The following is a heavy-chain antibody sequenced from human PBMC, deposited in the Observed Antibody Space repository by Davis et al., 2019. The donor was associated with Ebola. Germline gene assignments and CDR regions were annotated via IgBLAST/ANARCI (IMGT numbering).Heavy chain of an antibody. CDR3: ARGGGGAFSSRSFDI. CDR1: GSSIRSGYY. Sequence: SETLSLTCTASGSSIRSGYYWGWIRQPPGKGLGWLGAIYYNGRTYYNSSLESRVTISLDTSKTHFSLSLTSTIAADTAVYFCARGGGGAFSSRSFDIWGQGTMVTVSS. D-gene: IGHD2-21*01. V-gene: IGHV4-38-2*02. CDR2: IYYNGRT. J-gene: IGHJ3*02.